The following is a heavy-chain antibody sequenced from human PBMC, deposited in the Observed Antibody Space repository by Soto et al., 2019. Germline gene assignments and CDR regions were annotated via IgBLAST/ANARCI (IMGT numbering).Heavy chain of an antibody. CDR3: ARVNDDFWSGYHYYYGMDV. CDR2: IWYDGSNK. V-gene: IGHV3-33*01. Sequence: PGGSLRLSCAASGFTFSSYGMHWVRQAPGKGLEWVAVIWYDGSNKYYADSVKGRFTISRDNSKNTLYLQMNSLRAEDTAVYYCARVNDDFWSGYHYYYGMDVWGQGTTVTVSS. CDR1: GFTFSSYG. J-gene: IGHJ6*02. D-gene: IGHD3-3*01.